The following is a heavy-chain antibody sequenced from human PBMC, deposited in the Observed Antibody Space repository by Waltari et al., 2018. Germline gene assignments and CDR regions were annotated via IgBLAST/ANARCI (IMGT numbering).Heavy chain of an antibody. CDR2: LYSGGDT. D-gene: IGHD6-19*01. J-gene: IGHJ4*02. CDR3: ARWLQRYYDY. V-gene: IGHV3-53*01. CDR1: GLTVSITY. Sequence: EVQLVESGGGLIQPGGSLRLSCAASGLTVSITYMSWVRQAPGKGPEWVSILYSGGDTYYVDSVKGRFIISRDNSKNTLYLQMNSLRAEDTAVYYCARWLQRYYDYWGQGTLVTVSS.